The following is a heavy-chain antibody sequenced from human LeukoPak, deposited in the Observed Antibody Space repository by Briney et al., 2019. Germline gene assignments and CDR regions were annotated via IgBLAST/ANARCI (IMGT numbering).Heavy chain of an antibody. CDR2: ISGSGVST. D-gene: IGHD3-9*01. V-gene: IGHV3-23*01. Sequence: GGTLRLSCAASGFTFSSFGMSWVRQAPGKGLEWVSAISGSGVSTYYADSVKGRFTISRDNSKNSLYLQMNSLRAEDTAVYYCAKCILTGYYKGYMDVWGKGTTVTISS. CDR3: AKCILTGYYKGYMDV. CDR1: GFTFSSFG. J-gene: IGHJ6*03.